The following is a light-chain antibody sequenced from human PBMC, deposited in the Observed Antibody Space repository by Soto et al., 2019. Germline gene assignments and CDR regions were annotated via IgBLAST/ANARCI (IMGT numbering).Light chain of an antibody. Sequence: EIVLTQSPGTLSLSPGERATLSCRASQSISSSYLTWCQHKPGQAPRLLIYGASSRATGIPDRFSGSGSGTDFILTISRLEPEDFAVYYCQQYGSSSYTFGQGTQLEIK. J-gene: IGKJ2*01. V-gene: IGKV3-20*01. CDR3: QQYGSSSYT. CDR1: QSISSSY. CDR2: GAS.